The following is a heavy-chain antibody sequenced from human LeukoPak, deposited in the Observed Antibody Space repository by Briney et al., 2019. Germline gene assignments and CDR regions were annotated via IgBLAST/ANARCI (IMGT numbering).Heavy chain of an antibody. J-gene: IGHJ5*01. D-gene: IGHD3-10*01. CDR3: ARERGNSWFAFDS. Sequence: GGSLRLSCAASGFTFSSYAMHWVRQAPGKGLEWVAVISYDGSNKYYADSVKGRFTISRDNSKNTLYLQMNSLRAEDTAVYYCARERGNSWFAFDSWGQGTLVTVSS. CDR2: ISYDGSNK. V-gene: IGHV3-30-3*01. CDR1: GFTFSSYA.